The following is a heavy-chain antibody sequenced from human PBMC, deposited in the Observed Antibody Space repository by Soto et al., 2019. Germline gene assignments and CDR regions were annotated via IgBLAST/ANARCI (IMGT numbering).Heavy chain of an antibody. CDR3: ARQRQDYDFWSGYSPPGAFDI. V-gene: IGHV5-51*01. CDR1: GYSFTSYW. D-gene: IGHD3-3*01. Sequence: PGESLKISCKGSGYSFTSYWIGWVRQMPGKGLEWMGIIYPGDSYTNYSPSFQGHVTISADKSISTAYLQWSSLKASDTAMYYCARQRQDYDFWSGYSPPGAFDIWGQGTMVTVSS. J-gene: IGHJ3*02. CDR2: IYPGDSYT.